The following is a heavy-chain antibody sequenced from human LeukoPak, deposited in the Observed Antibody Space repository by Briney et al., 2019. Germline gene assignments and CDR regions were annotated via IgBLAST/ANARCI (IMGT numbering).Heavy chain of an antibody. CDR3: ARLGFCRGDNCLDDY. V-gene: IGHV4-59*08. D-gene: IGHD2-15*01. Sequence: SETLSLTCTVSGGSISPYYWSWMRQPPGKGPEYVGYIYYTGGTNYNPSLKSRVTISLDAPRNQYSLKLTSVTATDTAVYYCARLGFCRGDNCLDDYWGQGTLVIVSS. CDR2: IYYTGGT. CDR1: GGSISPYY. J-gene: IGHJ4*02.